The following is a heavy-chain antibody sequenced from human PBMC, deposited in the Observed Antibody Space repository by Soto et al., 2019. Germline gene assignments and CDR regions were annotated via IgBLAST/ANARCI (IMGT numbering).Heavy chain of an antibody. J-gene: IGHJ4*02. CDR3: ARDQGQQLLQGFDY. Sequence: GGSLRLSCAASGFTFSSYTINWVRQAPGKGLVWVSSISSRSSYIYYADSVRGRFTISRDNAKNSLFLQMNNLRAEDTAVYYCARDQGQQLLQGFDYWGQGTLVTVS. D-gene: IGHD6-13*01. CDR1: GFTFSSYT. CDR2: ISSRSSYI. V-gene: IGHV3-21*01.